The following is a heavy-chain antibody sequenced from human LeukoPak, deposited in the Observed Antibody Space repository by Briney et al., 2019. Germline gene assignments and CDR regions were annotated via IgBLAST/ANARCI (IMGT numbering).Heavy chain of an antibody. J-gene: IGHJ4*02. CDR3: ARPGYYDTSRYWHDC. CDR2: IKGDGSGK. Sequence: QAGGSLRLSCAVCGFTFRSYWMSWLRQAPGKGLEWVANIKGDGSGKYYVDSVKGRFTTSRDNAKSSLYLQMNSLRAEDTAVYYCARPGYYDTSRYWHDCWGQGTLVTVSS. V-gene: IGHV3-7*01. CDR1: GFTFRSYW. D-gene: IGHD3-22*01.